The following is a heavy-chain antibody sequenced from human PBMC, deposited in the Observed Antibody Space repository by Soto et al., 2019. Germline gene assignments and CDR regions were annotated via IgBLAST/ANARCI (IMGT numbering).Heavy chain of an antibody. D-gene: IGHD2-21*02. J-gene: IGHJ4*02. Sequence: SETVSLTCTVSGDSFSSGAYAWSWIRQSSGRGLEWIGYIYYSGTAFYNPSLKSRVTLSVVKSKNQFSLKVTSVTTADTAVYYCARAATSDHFDYWGPGTLVTVSS. CDR3: ARAATSDHFDY. V-gene: IGHV4-30-2*06. CDR2: IYYSGTA. CDR1: GDSFSSGAYA.